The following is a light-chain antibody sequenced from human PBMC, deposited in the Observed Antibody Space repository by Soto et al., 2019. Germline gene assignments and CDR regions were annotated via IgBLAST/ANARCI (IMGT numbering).Light chain of an antibody. CDR3: QQYGSSPPYT. CDR2: GAS. J-gene: IGKJ2*01. Sequence: EIVLTQSPATLSLSPGERATLSCRASQSVSRSYLAWYQQKPGQAPRLLIYGASSRATSIPDRFSGSGSGTDVTLTISRLEPEDFAVYYCQQYGSSPPYTFGQGTKLEIK. V-gene: IGKV3-20*01. CDR1: QSVSRSY.